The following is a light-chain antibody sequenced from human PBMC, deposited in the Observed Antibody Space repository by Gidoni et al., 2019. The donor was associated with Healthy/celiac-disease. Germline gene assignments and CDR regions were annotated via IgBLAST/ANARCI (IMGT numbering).Light chain of an antibody. CDR2: KDS. Sequence: SSELTQTPSVSVSPGQTARITCSGDALPKQYAYCYQQKPGQAPVLVIYKDSETPSGIPERFSGSSSGTTVTLSISGVQAEDEAHYYCQSADSSGTYEVFGGGTKLTVL. J-gene: IGLJ2*01. CDR3: QSADSSGTYEV. CDR1: ALPKQY. V-gene: IGLV3-25*03.